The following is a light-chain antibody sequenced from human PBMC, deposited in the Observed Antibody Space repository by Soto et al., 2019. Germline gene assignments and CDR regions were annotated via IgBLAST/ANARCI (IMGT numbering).Light chain of an antibody. CDR2: GAS. V-gene: IGKV3-20*01. CDR3: QQYGSSPLT. J-gene: IGKJ4*01. Sequence: IVLTHSXGTLXLXXXXXXTXXLXPSQSVSSSYLAWYQQKPGQAPRLLIYGASSRATGIPDRFSGSGSGTDFTLTISRLEPEDFAVYYCQQYGSSPLTFGGGTKVDIK. CDR1: QSVSSSY.